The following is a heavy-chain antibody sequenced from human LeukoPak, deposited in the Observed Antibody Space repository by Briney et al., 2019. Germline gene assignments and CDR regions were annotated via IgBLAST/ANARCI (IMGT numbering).Heavy chain of an antibody. CDR1: GFTFSSYS. V-gene: IGHV3-21*01. CDR2: ISGSSSYI. Sequence: PGGSLRLSCAASGFTFSSYSMNWVRQAPGKGLEWVSSISGSSSYIYYADSVKGRFTISRDNAKSSLYLQMNSLRAEDAALYYCARTGRDSSWYIDESWGQGTLVTVSS. D-gene: IGHD6-13*01. J-gene: IGHJ4*02. CDR3: ARTGRDSSWYIDES.